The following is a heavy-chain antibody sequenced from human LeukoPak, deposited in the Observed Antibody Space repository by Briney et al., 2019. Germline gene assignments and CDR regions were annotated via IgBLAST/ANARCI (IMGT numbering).Heavy chain of an antibody. CDR3: ARDRDGELASGY. CDR1: GFTFSSNW. J-gene: IGHJ4*02. Sequence: GGSLRLSCAASGFTFSSNWMSWVRQAPGKGLEWVASVNKDASEKSYVDSVKGRFTISRDNAKNSLYLQMNSLRAEDTAVYYCARDRDGELASGYWGQGTLVTVSS. V-gene: IGHV3-7*01. D-gene: IGHD1-26*01. CDR2: VNKDASEK.